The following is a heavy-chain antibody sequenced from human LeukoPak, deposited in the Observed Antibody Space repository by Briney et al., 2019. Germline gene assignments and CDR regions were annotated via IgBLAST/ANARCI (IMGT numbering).Heavy chain of an antibody. D-gene: IGHD6-19*01. J-gene: IGHJ4*02. CDR2: IIPIFGTA. Sequence: ASVKVSCKASGGTFSSYANSWVRQAPGQGLEWMGGIIPIFGTANYAQKFQGRVTITADESTSTAYMELSSLRSEDTAVYYCARDDGGYSSGWYYFDYWGQGTLVTVSS. CDR3: ARDDGGYSSGWYYFDY. V-gene: IGHV1-69*13. CDR1: GGTFSSYA.